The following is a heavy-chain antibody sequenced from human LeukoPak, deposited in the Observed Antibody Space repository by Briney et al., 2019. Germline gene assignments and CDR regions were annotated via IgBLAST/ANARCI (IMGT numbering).Heavy chain of an antibody. J-gene: IGHJ4*02. D-gene: IGHD5-12*01. Sequence: APVKVSCKASGYTFTGYYMHWVRQAPGQGLEWMGWINPNSGGTNYAQKFQGRVTMTRDTSISTAYMELSRLRSDDTAVYYCARDLVLGYSGYDLIYWGQGTLVTVSS. V-gene: IGHV1-2*02. CDR1: GYTFTGYY. CDR3: ARDLVLGYSGYDLIY. CDR2: INPNSGGT.